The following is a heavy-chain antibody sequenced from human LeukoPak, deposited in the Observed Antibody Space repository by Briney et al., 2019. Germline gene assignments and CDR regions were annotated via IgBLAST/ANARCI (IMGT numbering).Heavy chain of an antibody. Sequence: ASVKVSCKASGYTFTSYYIHWVRQAPGKGPEWMGIINPTGGTTHYAQKFQGRVTIAGDTSMSTAYMELSSLRSEDTAVYYCARVTSRFWTGYYDPFDIWGQGTMVTVSS. CDR1: GYTFTSYY. J-gene: IGHJ3*02. CDR3: ARVTSRFWTGYYDPFDI. CDR2: INPTGGTT. D-gene: IGHD3/OR15-3a*01. V-gene: IGHV1-46*01.